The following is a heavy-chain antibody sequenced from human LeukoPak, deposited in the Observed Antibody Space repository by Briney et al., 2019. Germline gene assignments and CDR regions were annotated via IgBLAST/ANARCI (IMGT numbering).Heavy chain of an antibody. J-gene: IGHJ5*02. Sequence: SETLSLTCSVSGDSINSYYWNWIRQSPGKRPEWIGSISDTGSPNYRPSLKSRITISVDTSKNQFSLKLSSVTAADTAVYYCARESAAGTYNWFDPWGQGTLVTVSS. D-gene: IGHD6-13*01. CDR3: ARESAAGTYNWFDP. CDR1: GDSINSYY. CDR2: ISDTGSP. V-gene: IGHV4-59*01.